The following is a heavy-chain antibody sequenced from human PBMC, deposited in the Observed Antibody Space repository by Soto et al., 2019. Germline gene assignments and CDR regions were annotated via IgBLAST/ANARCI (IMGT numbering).Heavy chain of an antibody. CDR3: ARDKQLDTNYYYYGMDV. V-gene: IGHV1-46*01. CDR1: GYTFTSYY. D-gene: IGHD6-6*01. J-gene: IGHJ6*02. Sequence: ASVKVSCKASGYTFTSYYIHWVRQAPGQGLEWMGIINPSGGSTSYAQKFQGRVTMTRDTSTSTVYMELSSLRSEDTAVYYCARDKQLDTNYYYYGMDVWGQGTTVTVSS. CDR2: INPSGGST.